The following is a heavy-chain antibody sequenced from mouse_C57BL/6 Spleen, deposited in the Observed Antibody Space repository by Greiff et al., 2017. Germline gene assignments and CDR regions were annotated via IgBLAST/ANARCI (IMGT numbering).Heavy chain of an antibody. CDR2: IYPGDGDT. CDR1: GYAFSSYW. J-gene: IGHJ2*01. Sequence: QVQLKESGAELVKPGASVKISCKASGYAFSSYWMNWVKQRPGKGLEWIGQIYPGDGDTNYNGKFKGKATLTADKSSSTAYMQLSSLTSEDSAVYFCARENANWDYFDYWGQGTTLTVSS. CDR3: ARENANWDYFDY. D-gene: IGHD4-1*01. V-gene: IGHV1-80*01.